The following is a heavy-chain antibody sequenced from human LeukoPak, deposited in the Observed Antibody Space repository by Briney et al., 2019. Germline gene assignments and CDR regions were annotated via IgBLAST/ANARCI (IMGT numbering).Heavy chain of an antibody. CDR2: ISGSGGST. J-gene: IGHJ5*02. D-gene: IGHD6-13*01. CDR3: AKGGSWYSWFDP. Sequence: PGGSLRLSCAASGFTFSSYAMSWVRQAPGKGLEWVSAISGSGGSTYYADSVKGRFTISRDNSKNTLYLQMNSLKAEDTAVYYCAKGGSWYSWFDPWGQGTLVTVSS. CDR1: GFTFSSYA. V-gene: IGHV3-23*01.